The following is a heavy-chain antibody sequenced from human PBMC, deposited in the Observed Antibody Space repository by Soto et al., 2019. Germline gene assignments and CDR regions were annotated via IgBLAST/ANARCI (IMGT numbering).Heavy chain of an antibody. J-gene: IGHJ4*02. CDR2: IYPGDSDT. CDR1: GYSFTKFW. Sequence: GESLKISCKASGYSFTKFWIGWVRQMPGKGLEWMGLIYPGDSDTRYSPSFQGQVAFSADTSTSTVYLQWSRLRASDTAIYYRARPTTLTQIDFWGQGPLVTVSS. CDR3: ARPTTLTQIDF. V-gene: IGHV5-51*01. D-gene: IGHD3-16*01.